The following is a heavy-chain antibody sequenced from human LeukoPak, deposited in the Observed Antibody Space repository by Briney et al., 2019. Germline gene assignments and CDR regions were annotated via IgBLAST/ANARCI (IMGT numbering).Heavy chain of an antibody. Sequence: SETLSLTCTVSGGPISSYYWSWIRQPAGKGLEWIGRFYPSGTTNYNPSLKSRVTMSLDTSKNQFSLKLSSVTAADTAVYYCARAVAVYNWFDPWGQGTLVTVSS. CDR3: ARAVAVYNWFDP. CDR1: GGPISSYY. D-gene: IGHD6-19*01. J-gene: IGHJ5*02. V-gene: IGHV4-4*07. CDR2: FYPSGTT.